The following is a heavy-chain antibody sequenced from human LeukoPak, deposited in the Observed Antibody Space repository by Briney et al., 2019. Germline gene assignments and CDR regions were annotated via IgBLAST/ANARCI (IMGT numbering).Heavy chain of an antibody. J-gene: IGHJ4*02. Sequence: SQTLSLTCALSGDSVSINSVTWNWIGQSPSRGLEWLGRTYYRSTWYNDYAVSVRGRITVNPDTSKNQFSLHLNSVTPEDTAVYYCARDYGGDFDYWGQGTLVTVSS. D-gene: IGHD2-21*01. CDR3: ARDYGGDFDY. V-gene: IGHV6-1*01. CDR1: GDSVSINSVT. CDR2: TYYRSTWYN.